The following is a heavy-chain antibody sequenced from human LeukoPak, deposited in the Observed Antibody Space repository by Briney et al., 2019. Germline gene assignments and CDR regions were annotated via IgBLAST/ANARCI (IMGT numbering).Heavy chain of an antibody. CDR3: ARGAHGDYGGYFDL. CDR1: GGSVSSGGYY. Sequence: SETLSLTCTVSGGSVSSGGYYWSWIRQPPGKGLEWIGYIYYSGSTNYNPSLKSRVTISVDTSKNQFSLKLSSVTAADTAVYYCARGAHGDYGGYFDLWGRGTLVTVSS. D-gene: IGHD4-17*01. CDR2: IYYSGST. J-gene: IGHJ2*01. V-gene: IGHV4-61*08.